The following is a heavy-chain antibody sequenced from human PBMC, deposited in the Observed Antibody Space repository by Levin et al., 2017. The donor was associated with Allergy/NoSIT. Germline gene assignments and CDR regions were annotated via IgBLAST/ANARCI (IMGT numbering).Heavy chain of an antibody. Sequence: GGSLRLSCAASGFTFSSYSMNWVRQAPGKGLEWVSYISSSSSTIYYADSVKGRFTISRDNAKNSLYLQMNSLRDEDTAVYYCARGRIDCSGGSCYSGYYYGMDVWGQGTTVTVSS. CDR3: ARGRIDCSGGSCYSGYYYGMDV. V-gene: IGHV3-48*02. J-gene: IGHJ6*02. CDR2: ISSSSSTI. CDR1: GFTFSSYS. D-gene: IGHD2-15*01.